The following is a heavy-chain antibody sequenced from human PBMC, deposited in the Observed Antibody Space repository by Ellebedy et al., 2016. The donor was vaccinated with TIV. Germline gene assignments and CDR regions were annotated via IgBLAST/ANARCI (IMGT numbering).Heavy chain of an antibody. J-gene: IGHJ4*02. CDR2: ISGSGGST. CDR3: AKDGYPGSYFLKYYFDY. CDR1: GFTFSSYA. V-gene: IGHV3-23*01. D-gene: IGHD3-10*01. Sequence: GGSLRLXXAASGFTFSSYAMSWVRQAPGKGLEWVSTISGSGGSTYHADSVKGRFTISRDNSKNTLYLQMNSLRAEDTAVYYCAKDGYPGSYFLKYYFDYWGQGTLVTVSS.